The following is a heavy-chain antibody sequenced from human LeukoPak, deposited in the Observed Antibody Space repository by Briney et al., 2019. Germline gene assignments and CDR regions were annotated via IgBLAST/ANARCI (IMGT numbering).Heavy chain of an antibody. D-gene: IGHD3-10*01. Sequence: KPSETLSLTCAVYGGSFSGYYWSWIRQPPGKGLEWIGEINHSGSTNYNPSLKSRVTISVDTSKNQFSLKLSSVTAADTAVYYCARGLRNYSGSGSYFEPSDYWGQGTLVTVSS. J-gene: IGHJ4*02. V-gene: IGHV4-34*01. CDR1: GGSFSGYY. CDR3: ARGLRNYSGSGSYFEPSDY. CDR2: INHSGST.